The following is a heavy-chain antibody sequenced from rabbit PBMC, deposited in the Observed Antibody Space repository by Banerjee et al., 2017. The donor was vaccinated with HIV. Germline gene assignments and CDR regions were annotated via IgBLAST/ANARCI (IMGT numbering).Heavy chain of an antibody. V-gene: IGHV1S40*01. CDR2: IDTYSST. CDR1: GIDFSSSYY. J-gene: IGHJ4*01. D-gene: IGHD6-1*01. CDR3: ARSVMLLGRFNL. Sequence: QSLEESGGGLVKPGASLTLTCTASGIDFSSSYYMCWVRQAPGKGLEWIACIDTYSSTWYASWVNGRFTISKTSSTTVTLQMTSLTAADTATYFCARSVMLLGRFNLWGPGTLVTVS.